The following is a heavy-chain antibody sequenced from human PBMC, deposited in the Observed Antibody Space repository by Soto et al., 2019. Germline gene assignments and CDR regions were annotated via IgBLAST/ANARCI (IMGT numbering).Heavy chain of an antibody. D-gene: IGHD3-10*01. CDR1: GFTFSDYY. CDR2: ISSSSSYT. CDR3: ATITMVRGVAFDY. J-gene: IGHJ4*02. V-gene: IGHV3-11*03. Sequence: EGSLRLSCAASGFTFSDYYMSWIRQAPGKGLEWVSYISSSSSYTNYADSVKGRFTISRDNAKNSLYLQMNSLRAEDTAVYYCATITMVRGVAFDYWGQGTLVTVSS.